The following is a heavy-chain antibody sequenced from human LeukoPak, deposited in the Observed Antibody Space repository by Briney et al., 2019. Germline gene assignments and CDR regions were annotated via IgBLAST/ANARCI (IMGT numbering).Heavy chain of an antibody. CDR3: ARDQVVPAAAFDY. D-gene: IGHD2-2*01. Sequence: GGSLRLSCAASGFTFSSYAMSWVRQAPGKGLEWVSAISKSGDSTFYADSVKGRFTISRDNAKNSLYLQMNSLRAEDTAVYYCARDQVVPAAAFDYWGQGTLVTVSS. CDR2: ISKSGDST. CDR1: GFTFSSYA. V-gene: IGHV3-23*01. J-gene: IGHJ4*02.